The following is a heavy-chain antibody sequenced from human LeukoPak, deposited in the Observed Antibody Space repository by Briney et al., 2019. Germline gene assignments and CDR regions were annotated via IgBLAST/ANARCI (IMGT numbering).Heavy chain of an antibody. Sequence: PGRSLRLSCAASGFTFSSYGMHWVRQAPGKGLEWVAVIWYDGSNKYYADSVKGRFTISRDNSKNTLYLQMNSLRAEDTAVYYCARDGVSRHGSSYGMDVWGQGTTVTVSS. V-gene: IGHV3-33*01. CDR3: ARDGVSRHGSSYGMDV. CDR2: IWYDGSNK. J-gene: IGHJ6*02. CDR1: GFTFSSYG. D-gene: IGHD6-13*01.